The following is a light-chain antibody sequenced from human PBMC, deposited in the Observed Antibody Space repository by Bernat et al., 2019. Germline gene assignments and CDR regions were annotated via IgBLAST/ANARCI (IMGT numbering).Light chain of an antibody. CDR1: SSDVGGYNS. J-gene: IGLJ1*01. Sequence: QSALTQPATVSGSPGQSITISCAGTSSDVGGYNSVSWYQQHPGRAPKLMIHDVSNRPSGVSSRFSGSKSGNTASLTISGLQAEDEADYFCSSFTSSSTLYVCGTGTKVTV. V-gene: IGLV2-14*03. CDR2: DVS. CDR3: SSFTSSSTLYV.